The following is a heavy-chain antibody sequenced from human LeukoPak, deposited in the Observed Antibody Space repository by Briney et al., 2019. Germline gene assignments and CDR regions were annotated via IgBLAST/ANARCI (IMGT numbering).Heavy chain of an antibody. Sequence: GGSLRLSCAASGFTFSSYAMHWVRQAPGKGLEWVSYISSGGSTIYYADSVKGRFTISRDNAKNSLYLQMNSLRAEDTAVYYCARGYSYGYFQNWGQGTPVTVSS. CDR2: ISSGGSTI. J-gene: IGHJ1*01. V-gene: IGHV3-48*03. D-gene: IGHD5-18*01. CDR1: GFTFSSYA. CDR3: ARGYSYGYFQN.